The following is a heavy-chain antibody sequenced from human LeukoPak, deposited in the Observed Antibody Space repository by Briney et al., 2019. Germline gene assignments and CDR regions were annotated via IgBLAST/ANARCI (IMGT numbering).Heavy chain of an antibody. CDR1: GYTFTSYD. J-gene: IGHJ4*02. V-gene: IGHV1-18*01. CDR3: ARLYYDILTGYYSYFDY. D-gene: IGHD3-9*01. CDR2: ISAYNGNT. Sequence: ASVKVSYKASGYTFTSYDISWVRQAPRQGLEWMGWISAYNGNTNYAQKLQGRVTMTTDTSTSTAYMELRSLRSDDTAVYYCARLYYDILTGYYSYFDYWGQGTLVTVSS.